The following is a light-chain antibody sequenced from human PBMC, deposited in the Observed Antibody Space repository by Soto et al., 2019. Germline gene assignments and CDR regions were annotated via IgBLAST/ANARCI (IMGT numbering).Light chain of an antibody. Sequence: EIVLTQSPGTLSLSPGERATLSCRASQSIYINSLAWYQHKRGQAPRLLIYAATVRATAVPDRFNGSGSGTDFALTISRLEPEDSALYYCQQYQNLWTFGQGTKVEIK. V-gene: IGKV3-20*01. CDR2: AAT. CDR1: QSIYINS. J-gene: IGKJ1*01. CDR3: QQYQNLWT.